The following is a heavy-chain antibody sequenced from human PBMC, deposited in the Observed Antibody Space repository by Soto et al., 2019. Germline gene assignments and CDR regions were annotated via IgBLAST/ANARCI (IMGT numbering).Heavy chain of an antibody. V-gene: IGHV3-48*03. J-gene: IGHJ6*02. Sequence: PGGSLRLSCAASGFTFSSYEMNWVRQAPGKGLEWVSYISSSGSTIYYADSVKGRFTISRDNAKNSLYLQMNSLRAEDTAVYYCAREGRNYYDSSGYPLGYGMDVWGQGTTVTVSS. CDR2: ISSSGSTI. D-gene: IGHD3-22*01. CDR3: AREGRNYYDSSGYPLGYGMDV. CDR1: GFTFSSYE.